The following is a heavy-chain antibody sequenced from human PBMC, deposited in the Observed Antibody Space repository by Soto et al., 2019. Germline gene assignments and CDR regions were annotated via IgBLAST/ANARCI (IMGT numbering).Heavy chain of an antibody. CDR1: GGSLSSYY. CDR2: IYYSGST. CDR3: RRSSRYSTDV. V-gene: IGHV4-59*08. J-gene: IGHJ6*02. Sequence: PSETLSLTCTVAGGSLSSYYWSWIRQPPGKGLEWIGYIYYSGSTNYNPSLKSRVTISVDTSKNQFSLNLISVTAADTAVYYCRRSSRYSTDVWRQGITVTVSS. D-gene: IGHD6-19*01.